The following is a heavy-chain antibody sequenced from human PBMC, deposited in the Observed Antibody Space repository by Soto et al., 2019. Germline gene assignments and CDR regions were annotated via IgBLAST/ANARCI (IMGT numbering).Heavy chain of an antibody. V-gene: IGHV3-48*02. D-gene: IGHD3-16*01. CDR3: ARSRLPYYFDY. J-gene: IGHJ4*02. Sequence: EVQLVESGGGLVQPGGSLRLSCAASGFTFSSYSMNWVRQAPGKGLEWVSYISSSSSTIYYADSVKGRFTISRDNANNPLYLQMTRLRDEDTAVYYCARSRLPYYFDYCGQGTLVTVSS. CDR2: ISSSSSTI. CDR1: GFTFSSYS.